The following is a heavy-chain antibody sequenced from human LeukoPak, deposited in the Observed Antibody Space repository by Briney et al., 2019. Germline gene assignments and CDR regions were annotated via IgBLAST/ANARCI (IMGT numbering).Heavy chain of an antibody. CDR3: TRRGSGNGGTYAGMDV. D-gene: IGHD1-26*01. V-gene: IGHV4-39*01. CDR1: SGSISSDVHY. CDR2: LLYNGNT. J-gene: IGHJ6*02. Sequence: SETLSLTCTVASGSISSDVHYWDWIRQAPGKGLEWIGSLLYNGNTWYNPSLESRVTISVDTSENQFSLRLTSVSAADTALYLCTRRGSGNGGTYAGMDVWGPGTSVTVSS.